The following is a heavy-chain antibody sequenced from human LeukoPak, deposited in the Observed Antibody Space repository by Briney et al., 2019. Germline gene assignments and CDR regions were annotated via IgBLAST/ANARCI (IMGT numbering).Heavy chain of an antibody. CDR2: TNWNGGST. V-gene: IGHV3-20*04. CDR3: ARDGGSGTYFYD. J-gene: IGHJ4*02. CDR1: GFTFSSYA. Sequence: PGGSLRLSCAASGFTFSSYAMSWVRQAPGKGLEWVSYTNWNGGSTGYADSVKGRFTISRDNAKNSLYLEMTGLRAEDTAFYYCARDGGSGTYFYDWGQGTLVTVSS. D-gene: IGHD3-16*01.